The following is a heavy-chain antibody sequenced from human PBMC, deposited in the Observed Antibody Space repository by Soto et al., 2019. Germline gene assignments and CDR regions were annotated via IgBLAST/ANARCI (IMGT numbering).Heavy chain of an antibody. J-gene: IGHJ5*02. V-gene: IGHV4-59*01. CDR1: GGSISNDY. CDR3: ASVRDGTSSTEIYP. CDR2: IYYTGKT. D-gene: IGHD2-15*01. Sequence: SEPMSLTCIVSGGSISNDYWRSSTWIRQPPGKEMEWIGNIYYTGKTNNNPSLKSRITTSIDTSKNQFSLKLTSVTAADTALYFCASVRDGTSSTEIYPWGRGTLVTVSS.